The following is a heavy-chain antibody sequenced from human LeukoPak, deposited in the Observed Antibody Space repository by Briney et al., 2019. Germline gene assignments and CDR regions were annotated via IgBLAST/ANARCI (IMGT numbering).Heavy chain of an antibody. J-gene: IGHJ6*02. D-gene: IGHD3-9*01. CDR3: ATDSRHYDIFARYGMDA. CDR2: FDPEDGET. CDR1: GYTLTELS. Sequence: ASVKVSCKVSGYTLTELSMHWVRQAPGKGLEWMGGFDPEDGETIYAQKFQGRVTMTEDTSTDIAYMELSSLRSEDTAVYYCATDSRHYDIFARYGMDAWGQGTTVTVSS. V-gene: IGHV1-24*01.